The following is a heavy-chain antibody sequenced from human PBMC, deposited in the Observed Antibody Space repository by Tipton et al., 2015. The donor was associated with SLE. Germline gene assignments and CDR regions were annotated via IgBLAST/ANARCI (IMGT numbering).Heavy chain of an antibody. D-gene: IGHD1-26*01. V-gene: IGHV4-59*08. CDR2: IYYSGST. Sequence: LRLSCTVSGGSISSYYWSWTRQPPGKGLEWIGYIYYSGSTNYNPSLKSRVTISVDTSKNQFSLKLSSVTAADTAVYYCARHRGGATEGMDVWGQGTTVTVSS. CDR3: ARHRGGATEGMDV. CDR1: GGSISSYY. J-gene: IGHJ6*02.